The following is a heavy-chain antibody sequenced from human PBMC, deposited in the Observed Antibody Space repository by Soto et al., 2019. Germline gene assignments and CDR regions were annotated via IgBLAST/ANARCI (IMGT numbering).Heavy chain of an antibody. Sequence: EVQLVESGGGLVQPGGSLRLSCAASGFTFSSYWMHWVRQAPGKGLVWVSRINSDGSSTSYADSVKGRFTIPKDNAKNTLYLQMNSLRAEDTAVYYCASARGGTFDYWGQGTLVTVSS. J-gene: IGHJ4*02. D-gene: IGHD2-15*01. CDR2: INSDGSST. CDR1: GFTFSSYW. V-gene: IGHV3-74*01. CDR3: ASARGGTFDY.